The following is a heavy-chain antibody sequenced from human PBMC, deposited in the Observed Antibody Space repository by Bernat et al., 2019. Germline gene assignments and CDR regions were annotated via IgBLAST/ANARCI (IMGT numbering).Heavy chain of an antibody. CDR3: ARSGGGGY. V-gene: IGHV4-39*01. Sequence: QLQLQESGPGLVKPSETLSLTCTVSGGSISSSSYYWGWIRQPPGKGLEWIGSIYYSGSTYYNPSLKSRVTISVDTSKNQFSLKLTSVTATDTAVYYCARSGGGGYWGQGTLVTVSS. J-gene: IGHJ4*02. CDR1: GGSISSSSYY. CDR2: IYYSGST. D-gene: IGHD1-26*01.